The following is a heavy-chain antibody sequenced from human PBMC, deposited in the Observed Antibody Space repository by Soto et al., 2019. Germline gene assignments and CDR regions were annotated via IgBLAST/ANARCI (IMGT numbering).Heavy chain of an antibody. Sequence: PSETLSLTCTVSGASINIGDYYWTWIRQTPGKGLEWIGNIHHSGTTKYNPSLRSRLTLSLDTSNNQFSLNLNSVTVADTAVYFCARGADRWGRGTLATVSS. CDR2: IHHSGTT. J-gene: IGHJ4*02. CDR1: GASINIGDYY. D-gene: IGHD6-19*01. CDR3: ARGADR. V-gene: IGHV4-30-4*01.